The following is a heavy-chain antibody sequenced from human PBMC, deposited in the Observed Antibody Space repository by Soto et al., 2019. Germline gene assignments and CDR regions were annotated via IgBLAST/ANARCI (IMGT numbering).Heavy chain of an antibody. D-gene: IGHD1-1*01. Sequence: EVQLVESGGGLIQPGESLRLSCAAAGLAVNRNHMTWVRQAPGQGLEWASVLLGGGSTYYADSVRGRFTVSRDDSKNTFYLHLNSLRVDDTAIYYCASYSGATGGLDPWGQGTLVTVSS. CDR2: LLGGGST. V-gene: IGHV3-53*01. J-gene: IGHJ5*02. CDR1: GLAVNRNH. CDR3: ASYSGATGGLDP.